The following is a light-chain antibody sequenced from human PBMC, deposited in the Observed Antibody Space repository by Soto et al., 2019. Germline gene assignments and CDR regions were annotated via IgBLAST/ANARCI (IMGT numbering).Light chain of an antibody. CDR1: QSVDTN. CDR2: GAS. Sequence: EVVMTQSPATLSVSPGDRDTLSCRASQSVDTNVAWYQQKPGQAPRLLVYGASTRATGIPARLTGFGSGTDFTLSICGLPSDEFAVDYCQQYYNWLPDTFGQGTKLQIK. V-gene: IGKV3-15*01. CDR3: QQYYNWLPDT. J-gene: IGKJ2*01.